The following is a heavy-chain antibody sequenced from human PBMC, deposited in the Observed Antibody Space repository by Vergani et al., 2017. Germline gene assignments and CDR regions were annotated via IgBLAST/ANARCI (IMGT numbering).Heavy chain of an antibody. J-gene: IGHJ4*02. CDR2: SNPNSGGT. D-gene: IGHD1-20*01. Sequence: QVQLVQSGAEVKKPGASVKVSCKASGYTFTGYYMHWVRQAPGQGLEWMGWSNPNSGGTNYAQKFQGWVTMTRDTSISTAYMGLSRLRSDDTAVYYCARDGGGSITGTTFNYWGQGTLVTVSS. V-gene: IGHV1-2*04. CDR3: ARDGGGSITGTTFNY. CDR1: GYTFTGYY.